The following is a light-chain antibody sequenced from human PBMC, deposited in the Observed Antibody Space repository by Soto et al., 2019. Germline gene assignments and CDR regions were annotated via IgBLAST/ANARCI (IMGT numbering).Light chain of an antibody. J-gene: IGKJ2*01. CDR2: DGS. CDR3: QQYSGYPYT. Sequence: DILMTQFPSTLSSSVGDRATITCRASQSIRSWLAWYQQKPGKAPTLLIYDGSSLPSGVPSGFSGSGSGTEFTLTISSLQPDDFAAYYCQQYSGYPYTFGQGTKVEIK. CDR1: QSIRSW. V-gene: IGKV1-5*01.